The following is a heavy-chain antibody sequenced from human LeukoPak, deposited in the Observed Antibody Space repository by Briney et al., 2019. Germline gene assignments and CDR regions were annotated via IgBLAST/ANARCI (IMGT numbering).Heavy chain of an antibody. D-gene: IGHD3-22*01. V-gene: IGHV3-21*01. CDR1: GFTFDDYD. CDR3: ARVQKGLFYYDSSGYWGFDY. Sequence: GGSLRLSCTASGFTFDDYDMSWVRQAPGKGLEWVSSISSSSSYIYYADSVKGRFTVSRDNAKNSLYLQMNSLRAEDTAVYYCARVQKGLFYYDSSGYWGFDYWGQGTLVTVSS. J-gene: IGHJ4*02. CDR2: ISSSSSYI.